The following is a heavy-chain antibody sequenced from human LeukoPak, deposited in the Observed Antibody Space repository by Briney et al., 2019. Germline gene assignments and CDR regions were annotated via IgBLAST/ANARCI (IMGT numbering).Heavy chain of an antibody. CDR2: IYYSGST. Sequence: SETLSLTCTVSGGSISSSSYYWAWIRQPPGKGLEWIGSIYYSGSTYYNPSLKSRVTISVGTSKNQFSLKLSSVTAADTAVYYCARGTVTINWFDPWGQGTLVTVSS. CDR1: GGSISSSSYY. J-gene: IGHJ5*02. CDR3: ARGTVTINWFDP. V-gene: IGHV4-39*01. D-gene: IGHD4-11*01.